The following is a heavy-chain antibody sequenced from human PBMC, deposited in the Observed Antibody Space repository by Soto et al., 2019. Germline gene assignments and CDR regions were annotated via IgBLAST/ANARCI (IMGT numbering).Heavy chain of an antibody. CDR1: GGTFSSYT. Sequence: SVKVSCKASGGTFSSYTISWVRQAPGQGLEWMGRIIPILGIANYAQKFQGRVTITADKSTSTAYMELSSLRSEDTAVYYCARVPGEDLSLNNWFDPWGQGTPVTVSS. CDR3: ARVPGEDLSLNNWFDP. J-gene: IGHJ5*02. V-gene: IGHV1-69*02. D-gene: IGHD3-16*02. CDR2: IIPILGIA.